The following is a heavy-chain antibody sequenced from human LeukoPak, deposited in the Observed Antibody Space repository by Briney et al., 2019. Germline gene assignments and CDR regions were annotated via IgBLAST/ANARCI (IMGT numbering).Heavy chain of an antibody. CDR2: ISAYNGNT. CDR1: GGTFSSYA. V-gene: IGHV1-18*01. CDR3: ASRYCSSTSCYSGMDV. Sequence: ASVKVSCKASGGTFSSYAISWVRQAPGQGLEWMGWISAYNGNTNYAQKLQGRVTMTTDTSTSTAYMELRSLRSDDTAVYYCASRYCSSTSCYSGMDVWGQGTTVTVSS. J-gene: IGHJ6*02. D-gene: IGHD2-2*02.